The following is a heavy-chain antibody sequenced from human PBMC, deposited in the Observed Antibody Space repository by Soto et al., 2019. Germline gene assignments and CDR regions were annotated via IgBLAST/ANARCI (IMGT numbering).Heavy chain of an antibody. CDR3: ATSGGRSRAYD. CDR1: SGPFSGYY. V-gene: IGHV4-34*01. D-gene: IGHD1-26*01. Sequence: PSETLSLTCAVYSGPFSGYYWSWIRQPPGKGLEWVGEVNHSGSTNYNPSLKSRVIISVDTSKNQFSLKLSSLTAADTAVYFCATSGGRSRAYDWGQGTLVTVS. J-gene: IGHJ4*02. CDR2: VNHSGST.